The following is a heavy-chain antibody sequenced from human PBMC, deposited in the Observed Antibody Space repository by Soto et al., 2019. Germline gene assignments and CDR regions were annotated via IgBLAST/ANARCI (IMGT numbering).Heavy chain of an antibody. V-gene: IGHV1-18*01. D-gene: IGHD3-10*01. CDR2: ISAYNGNT. Sequence: QVQLVQSGAEVKKPGASVKVSCKASGYTFTNYGISWVRQAPGQGLEWMGWISAYNGNTNFAQKLQGRVTMTTDTATSTAYMELRGLRYDDTAVYYCARGVGSGSYYNQYNWFDPWGQGTLVTVSS. CDR1: GYTFTNYG. CDR3: ARGVGSGSYYNQYNWFDP. J-gene: IGHJ5*02.